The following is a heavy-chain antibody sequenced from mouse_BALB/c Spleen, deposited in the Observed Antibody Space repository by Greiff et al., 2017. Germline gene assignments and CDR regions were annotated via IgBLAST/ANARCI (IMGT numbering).Heavy chain of an antibody. Sequence: VMLVESGPGLVAPSQSLSITCTVSGFSLTSYGVHWVRQPPGKGLEWLGVIWAGGSTNYNSALMSRLSISKDNSKSQVFLKMNSLQTDDTAMYYCARAGDYGQAWFAYWGQGTLVTVSA. CDR2: IWAGGST. CDR3: ARAGDYGQAWFAY. J-gene: IGHJ3*01. V-gene: IGHV2-9*02. CDR1: GFSLTSYG. D-gene: IGHD2-4*01.